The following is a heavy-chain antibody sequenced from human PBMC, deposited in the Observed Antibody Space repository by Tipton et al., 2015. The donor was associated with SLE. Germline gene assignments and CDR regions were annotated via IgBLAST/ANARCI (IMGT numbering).Heavy chain of an antibody. Sequence: TLSLTCTVSGDSISSSTYYWGWIRQPPGKGLEWIGSIYHSGSTYYNPSVKSRGTISVDTSKNQFSLKLCSVTAADTAVYYCARGGDEQVPLYYYMDVWGKGTTVTVSS. CDR3: ARGGDEQVPLYYYMDV. CDR2: IYHSGST. V-gene: IGHV4-39*07. J-gene: IGHJ6*03. D-gene: IGHD6-13*01. CDR1: GDSISSSTYY.